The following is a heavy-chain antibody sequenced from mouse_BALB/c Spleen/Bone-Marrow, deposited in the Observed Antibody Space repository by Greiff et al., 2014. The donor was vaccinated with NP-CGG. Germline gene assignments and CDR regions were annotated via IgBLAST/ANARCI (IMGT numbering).Heavy chain of an antibody. Sequence: QVQLQQPGPELVRPGVSVKISCKGSGYTFTDYAMHWVKQSHAKSLEWIGVISTYSGNTNYNQKFKGKATMTVGKSSSTAYMELARLTSEDSAIYYCARSEYGNSYAMDYWGQGTSVIVSS. D-gene: IGHD2-10*02. CDR3: ARSEYGNSYAMDY. J-gene: IGHJ4*01. CDR2: ISTYSGNT. CDR1: GYTFTDYA. V-gene: IGHV1-67*01.